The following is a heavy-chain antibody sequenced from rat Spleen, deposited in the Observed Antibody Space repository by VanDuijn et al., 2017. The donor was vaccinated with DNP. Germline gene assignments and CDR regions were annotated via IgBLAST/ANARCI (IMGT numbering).Heavy chain of an antibody. J-gene: IGHJ2*01. CDR2: IRYDGGGT. V-gene: IGHV5-22*01. Sequence: EVQLVESGGGLVQPGRSLKLSCAASGFTFSDYYMAWVRQAPTKGLEWVAYIRYDGGGTYYGDSVKGRFTISRDIAKNTLYLQMNSLRSEDMATYYCARHVLPLRIWDYWGQGVMVTVSS. D-gene: IGHD1-6*01. CDR3: ARHVLPLRIWDY. CDR1: GFTFSDYY.